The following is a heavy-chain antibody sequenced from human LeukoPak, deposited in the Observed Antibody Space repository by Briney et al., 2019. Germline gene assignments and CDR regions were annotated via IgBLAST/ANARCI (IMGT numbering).Heavy chain of an antibody. CDR1: GGSISGGGYY. V-gene: IGHV4-31*03. CDR3: ARVGEYSYGFPLRRVYNWFDP. D-gene: IGHD5-18*01. J-gene: IGHJ5*02. CDR2: IYYSGST. Sequence: SETLSLTCTVSGGSISGGGYYWSWIRQHPGKGLEWIGYIYYSGSTYYNPSLKSRVTISVDTSKNQFSLKLSSVTAADTAVYYCARVGEYSYGFPLRRVYNWFDPWGQGTLVTVSS.